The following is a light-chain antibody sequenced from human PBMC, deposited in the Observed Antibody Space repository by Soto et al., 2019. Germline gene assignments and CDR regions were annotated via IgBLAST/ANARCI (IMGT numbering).Light chain of an antibody. Sequence: DIQMTQSPSTLSGSVGDRVTLTCRARQTISSWLAWYQQKPGKAPKPLIYKASTLRSGVPSRFSGSGSGTEFTLTISSLQPDDFATYYCQHYNSYSEAFGQGTKVDIK. V-gene: IGKV1-5*03. J-gene: IGKJ1*01. CDR3: QHYNSYSEA. CDR1: QTISSW. CDR2: KAS.